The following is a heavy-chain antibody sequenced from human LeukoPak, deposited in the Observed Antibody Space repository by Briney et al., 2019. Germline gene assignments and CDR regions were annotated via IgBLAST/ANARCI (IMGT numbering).Heavy chain of an antibody. V-gene: IGHV3-64*01. CDR2: ISSNGGST. CDR1: GFTFSSYA. CDR3: ARVGDNDAFDV. D-gene: IGHD4-17*01. J-gene: IGHJ3*01. Sequence: PGGSLRLSCAASGFTFSSYAMHWVRQAPGKGLEYVSAISSNGGSTYYANSVQGRFITSRDNSKNTLYLQMGSLRAEDMAVYFCARVGDNDAFDVWGQGTMVTVSS.